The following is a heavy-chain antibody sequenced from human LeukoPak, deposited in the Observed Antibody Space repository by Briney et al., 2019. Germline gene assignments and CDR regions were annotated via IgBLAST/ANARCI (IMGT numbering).Heavy chain of an antibody. CDR3: ARGSALGYCTSTSCYPLDY. Sequence: GGSLRLSCAASGFTFSIYAMNWVRQAPGKGLEWVAAISGSGGSRYYADSVKGRFTISRDNSKNTLSLQMNSLRAEDTAVYYCARGSALGYCTSTSCYPLDYWGQGTLVTVSS. CDR2: ISGSGGSR. CDR1: GFTFSIYA. J-gene: IGHJ4*02. D-gene: IGHD2-2*01. V-gene: IGHV3-23*01.